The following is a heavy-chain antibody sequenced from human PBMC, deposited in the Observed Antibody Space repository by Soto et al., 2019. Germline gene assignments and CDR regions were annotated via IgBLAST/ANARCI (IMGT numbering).Heavy chain of an antibody. CDR3: ATWRHYSGSYCFDY. Sequence: SVKVSCKASGGTLNTYTINWVRHAPGRRLEWVGQIVPIYDSVNYAENFQGRVTITADKSTKTSYMELTSLRSEDTALYFCATWRHYSGSYCFDYWGQGNLVTVS. D-gene: IGHD1-26*01. CDR1: GGTLNTYT. J-gene: IGHJ4*02. CDR2: IVPIYDSV. V-gene: IGHV1-69*06.